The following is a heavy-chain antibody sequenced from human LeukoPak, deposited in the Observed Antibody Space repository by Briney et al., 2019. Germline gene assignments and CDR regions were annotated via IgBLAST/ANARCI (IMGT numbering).Heavy chain of an antibody. V-gene: IGHV3-7*01. CDR1: GFTFSTSW. J-gene: IGHJ4*02. D-gene: IGHD3-16*01. CDR2: IKEDGSEK. Sequence: QPGGSLRLSCAASGFTFSTSWMSWVRQAPGKGLEWVANIKEDGSEKWCMDSVKGRFTISRDNAKNSLYLQMNSLRAEDTAVFYCAKGDYFDYWGQGTLVTVSS. CDR3: AKGDYFDY.